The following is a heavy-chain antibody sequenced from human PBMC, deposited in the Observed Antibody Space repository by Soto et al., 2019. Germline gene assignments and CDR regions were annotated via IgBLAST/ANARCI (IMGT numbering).Heavy chain of an antibody. CDR1: GYTFTGYY. CDR2: INPNSGGT. V-gene: IGHV1-2*02. J-gene: IGHJ6*02. Sequence: GASVKVSCKASGYTFTGYYMHWVLQAPGQGLEWMGWINPNSGGTNYAQKFQGRVTMTRDTSISTAYMELSRLRSDDTAVYYCARDGRSSWYHYYYYGMDVWGQGTTVTVSS. CDR3: ARDGRSSWYHYYYYGMDV. D-gene: IGHD6-13*01.